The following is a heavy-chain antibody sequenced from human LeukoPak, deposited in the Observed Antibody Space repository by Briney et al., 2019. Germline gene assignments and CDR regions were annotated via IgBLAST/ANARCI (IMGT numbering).Heavy chain of an antibody. J-gene: IGHJ4*02. D-gene: IGHD3-10*01. CDR3: AKDKHYYGSGTICD. V-gene: IGHV3-9*01. Sequence: GGSLTLSCPASGFTFHDYAMHWFRQAPGKGLEGVAGISWNRGSIGYADSVKGRFTISRDNAKNSLYLQMNSLRAEDTALYYCAKDKHYYGSGTICDWGQGTLVTVSS. CDR1: GFTFHDYA. CDR2: ISWNRGSI.